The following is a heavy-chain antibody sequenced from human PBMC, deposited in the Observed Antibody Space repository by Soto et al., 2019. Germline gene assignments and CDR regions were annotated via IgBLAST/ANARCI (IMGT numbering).Heavy chain of an antibody. J-gene: IGHJ6*01. V-gene: IGHV1-69*01. CDR3: ARDPLGEPYGVTYYYYYGMDV. Sequence: NVCCKASGGTFSSYAISWLRQSPGQGLEWMGGIIPIFGTANYAQKFQGRVTITADESTSTAYMELSSLRSEDTAVYYCARDPLGEPYGVTYYYYYGMDVWGQGTTVTVSS. CDR2: IIPIFGTA. D-gene: IGHD4-17*01. CDR1: GGTFSSYA.